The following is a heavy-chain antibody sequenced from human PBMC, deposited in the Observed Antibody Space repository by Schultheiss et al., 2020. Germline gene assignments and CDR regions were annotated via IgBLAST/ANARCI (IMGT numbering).Heavy chain of an antibody. CDR1: GGSFSGYY. D-gene: IGHD6-13*01. CDR2: INHSGST. V-gene: IGHV4-34*01. CDR3: ARGRYSSSWFENHNWFDP. Sequence: SQTLSLTCAVYGGSFSGYYWSWIRQPPGKGLEWIGEINHSGSTNYNPSLKSRVTISVDTSKNQFSLKLSSVTAADTAVYYCARGRYSSSWFENHNWFDPWGKGTLVTVAS. J-gene: IGHJ5*02.